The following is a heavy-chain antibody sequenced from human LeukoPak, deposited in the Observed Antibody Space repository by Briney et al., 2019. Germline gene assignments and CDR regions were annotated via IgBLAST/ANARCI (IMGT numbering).Heavy chain of an antibody. Sequence: ASVKVSCKASGYTFTSYGISWVRQAPGQGLEWMGWISAYNGNTNYAQKLQGRVTMTTDTSTSTAYMELRSLRSDDTAVYYCARSYGSEDYYYYYMDVWGKGTTVTVSS. CDR1: GYTFTSYG. J-gene: IGHJ6*03. D-gene: IGHD3-10*01. V-gene: IGHV1-18*01. CDR2: ISAYNGNT. CDR3: ARSYGSEDYYYYYMDV.